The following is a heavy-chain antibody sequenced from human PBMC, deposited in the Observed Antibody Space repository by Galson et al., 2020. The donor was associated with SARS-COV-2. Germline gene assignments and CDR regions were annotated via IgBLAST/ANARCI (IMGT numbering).Heavy chain of an antibody. D-gene: IGHD3-10*01. V-gene: IGHV1-18*01. CDR2: ISAYNGNT. CDR3: ARDRVWFGESYYYYGMDV. CDR1: GYTFTSYG. J-gene: IGHJ6*02. Sequence: ASVKVSCKASGYTFTSYGISWVRQAPGQGLEWMGWISAYNGNTNYAQKLQGRVTMTTDTSTSTAYMELRSLRSDDTAVYYCARDRVWFGESYYYYGMDVWGQGTTVTVSS.